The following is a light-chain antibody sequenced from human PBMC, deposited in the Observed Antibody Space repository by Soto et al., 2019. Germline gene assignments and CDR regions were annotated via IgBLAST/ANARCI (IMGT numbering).Light chain of an antibody. V-gene: IGKV3-11*01. J-gene: IGKJ2*01. Sequence: EIVLTQSPATLSLSPGERATLSCRASQDVSSYLAWYQQKPGQAPRLLIYDASNRATGIPARFSGSGSGTDFTLTISSLEPEDFVIYYCQQRSNWPLYTFGQGTKLETK. CDR1: QDVSSY. CDR2: DAS. CDR3: QQRSNWPLYT.